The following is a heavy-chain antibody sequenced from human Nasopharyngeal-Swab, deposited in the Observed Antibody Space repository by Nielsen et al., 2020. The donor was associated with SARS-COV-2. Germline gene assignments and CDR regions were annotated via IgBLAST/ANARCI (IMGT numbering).Heavy chain of an antibody. Sequence: ASVKVSCKASGYTFTGYYMHWVRQAPGQGLEWMGWINPNSGGTNYAQKFQGRVTMTRDTSISTAYMELSRRRSDDTAVYYCARVPRYCSSTSCYAEPYYYYYGMDVWGQGTTVTVSS. CDR1: GYTFTGYY. CDR2: INPNSGGT. CDR3: ARVPRYCSSTSCYAEPYYYYYGMDV. V-gene: IGHV1-2*02. J-gene: IGHJ6*02. D-gene: IGHD2-2*01.